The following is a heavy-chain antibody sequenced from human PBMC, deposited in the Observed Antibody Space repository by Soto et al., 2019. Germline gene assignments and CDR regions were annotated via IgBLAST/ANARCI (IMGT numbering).Heavy chain of an antibody. CDR1: GGSISGYY. CDR2: MYNTGST. V-gene: IGHV4-59*01. J-gene: IGHJ6*02. Sequence: PSETLSLTCAVSGGSISGYYWSWILQPPGKGLEWIGYMYNTGSTVYNPSFKSRVTISVDTSKNQFSLKLNSVTAADTAVYYCARDQWVYCGTDCYPLAVRGQGTTVTVSS. D-gene: IGHD2-21*02. CDR3: ARDQWVYCGTDCYPLAV.